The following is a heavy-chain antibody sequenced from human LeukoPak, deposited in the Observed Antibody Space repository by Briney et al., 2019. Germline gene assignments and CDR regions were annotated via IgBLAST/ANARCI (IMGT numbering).Heavy chain of an antibody. CDR1: GYTFTGYY. D-gene: IGHD2-15*01. CDR3: ARDLVANDVFDI. CDR2: INPNSGGT. J-gene: IGHJ3*02. Sequence: ASVKVSCKASGYTFTGYYMHWVRQAPGQGLEWMGWINPNSGGTNYAQKFQGRVTMTRDTSISTAYMELSRLRSDDSAVYYCARDLVANDVFDIWGQGTMVTVSS. V-gene: IGHV1-2*02.